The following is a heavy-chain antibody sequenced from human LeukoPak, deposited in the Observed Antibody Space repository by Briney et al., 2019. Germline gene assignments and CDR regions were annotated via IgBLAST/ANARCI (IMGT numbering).Heavy chain of an antibody. CDR1: GFTFSSYA. D-gene: IGHD1-26*01. CDR2: MKFDGSEK. V-gene: IGHV3-7*01. J-gene: IGHJ4*02. CDR3: ARKGGSPDY. Sequence: GGSLRLSCAASGFTFSSYAMSWVRQAPGKGLEWVANMKFDGSEKYYVDSVKGRFTISRDNAKNSLYLQMNSLRVEDTAVYYCARKGGSPDYWGQGTLVTVSS.